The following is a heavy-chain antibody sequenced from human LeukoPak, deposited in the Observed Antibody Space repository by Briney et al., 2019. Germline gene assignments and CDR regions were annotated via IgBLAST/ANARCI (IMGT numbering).Heavy chain of an antibody. CDR3: AKDLGCSSTSCYVLDY. V-gene: IGHV3-30*18. CDR2: ISYDGSNK. Sequence: GGSLRLSCAASGFTFSSYGMHWVRQAPGKGPEWVAVISYDGSNKYYADSVKGRFTISRDNSKNTLYLQMNSLRAEDTAVYYCAKDLGCSSTSCYVLDYWGQGTLVTVSS. D-gene: IGHD2-2*01. CDR1: GFTFSSYG. J-gene: IGHJ4*02.